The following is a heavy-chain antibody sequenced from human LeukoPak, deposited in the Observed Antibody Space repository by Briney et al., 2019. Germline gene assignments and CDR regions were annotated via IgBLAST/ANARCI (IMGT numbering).Heavy chain of an antibody. Sequence: GGSLRLSCAASGFTFSSYGMHWVRQAPGKGLEWVAVISYDGSNKYYADSVKGRFTISRDNSKNTLYLQMNSLRAEDTAVYYCAKTVYVVTAIRRNLFGGYFDYWGRGTLVTVSS. D-gene: IGHD2-21*02. CDR3: AKTVYVVTAIRRNLFGGYFDY. V-gene: IGHV3-30*18. J-gene: IGHJ4*02. CDR1: GFTFSSYG. CDR2: ISYDGSNK.